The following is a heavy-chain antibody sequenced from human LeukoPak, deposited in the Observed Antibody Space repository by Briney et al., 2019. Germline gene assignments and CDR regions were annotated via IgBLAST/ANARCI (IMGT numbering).Heavy chain of an antibody. J-gene: IGHJ4*02. CDR2: VYYGRSP. V-gene: IGHV4-39*02. CDR1: GDSISRSTYY. CDR3: ARSSGTGTFSY. D-gene: IGHD6-25*01. Sequence: SETLSLTCTVSGDSISRSTYYWAWIRQPPGKGPEWIGSVYYGRSPYFNPSLESRATISVDTSKNHFSLKMSSVTAADTAVYYCARSSGTGTFSYWGQGALVTVSS.